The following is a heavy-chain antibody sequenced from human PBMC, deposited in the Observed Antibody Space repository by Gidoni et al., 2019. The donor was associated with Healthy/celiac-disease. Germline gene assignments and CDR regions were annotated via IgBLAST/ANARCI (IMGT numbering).Heavy chain of an antibody. CDR1: GYTFTGYY. CDR2: INPNSGGT. CDR3: ARDYYDSSGHLGWFDP. Sequence: QVQLVQSGAEVKKPGASVKVSCKASGYTFTGYYMPWVRQAPGQGLEWMGWINPNSGGTNYAQKFQGWVTMTRDTSISTAYMELSRLRSDDTAVYYCARDYYDSSGHLGWFDPWGQGTLVTVSS. V-gene: IGHV1-2*04. J-gene: IGHJ5*02. D-gene: IGHD3-22*01.